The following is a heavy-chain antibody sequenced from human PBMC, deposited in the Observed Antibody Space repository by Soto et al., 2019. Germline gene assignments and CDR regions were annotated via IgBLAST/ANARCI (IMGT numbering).Heavy chain of an antibody. CDR2: VSPTGDST. J-gene: IGHJ3*01. D-gene: IGHD1-7*01. CDR1: GFSFNNYV. CDR3: SRRAITASTKWGAFES. V-gene: IGHV3-23*01. Sequence: EVQLLDSGGDLVQPGGSLRLSCSSSGFSFNNYVMNWVRQASGKGLEWVSTVSPTGDSTFYADSVKGRFTISRDNSKITLYLQMNSLRAEDVAVYYFSRRAITASTKWGAFESCGQGTTVSVSS.